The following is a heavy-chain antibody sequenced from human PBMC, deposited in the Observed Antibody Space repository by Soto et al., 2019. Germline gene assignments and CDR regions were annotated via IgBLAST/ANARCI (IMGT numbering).Heavy chain of an antibody. CDR1: GGSISSYY. CDR2: IYYSGST. CDR3: ARGGCSGGSCYSDYYYYGMDV. D-gene: IGHD2-15*01. Sequence: SETLSLTCTVSGGSISSYYWSWIRQPPGKGLEWIGYIYYSGSTNYNPPLKSRVTISVDTSKNQFSLKLSSVTAADTAVYYCARGGCSGGSCYSDYYYYGMDVWGQGTTVTVSS. V-gene: IGHV4-59*01. J-gene: IGHJ6*02.